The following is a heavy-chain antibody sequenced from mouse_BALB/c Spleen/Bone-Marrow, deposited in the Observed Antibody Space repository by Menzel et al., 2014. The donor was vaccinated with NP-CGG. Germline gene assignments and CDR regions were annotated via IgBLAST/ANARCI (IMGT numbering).Heavy chain of an antibody. J-gene: IGHJ3*01. CDR2: ILPGSGST. CDR3: ARRGYDGAY. V-gene: IGHV1-9*01. CDR1: GYTFSSYW. Sequence: VQLQQSGAELMKPGASVKISCKATGYTFSSYWIEWVKQRPGLGLEWIGEILPGSGSTNYNEKFKGKATFTADTSSNTAYMQLSSLTSEDSAVYYCARRGYDGAYWGQGTLVTVSA. D-gene: IGHD2-14*01.